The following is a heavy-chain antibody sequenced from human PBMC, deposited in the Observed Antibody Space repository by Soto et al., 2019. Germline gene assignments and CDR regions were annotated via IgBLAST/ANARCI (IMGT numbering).Heavy chain of an antibody. V-gene: IGHV3-73*01. CDR1: GFTVSGSA. Sequence: AGTLRLSCAASGFTVSGSAMHWVRQASGKGVEWVGRIRSKAHSYATAYAASVKGRFTISRDDSKNTAYLQMNSLKTEDTAVYYCTRQDYDFWSGDPYRTSYYYYDGMDVWGQGTTVTVSS. J-gene: IGHJ6*02. D-gene: IGHD3-3*01. CDR3: TRQDYDFWSGDPYRTSYYYYDGMDV. CDR2: IRSKAHSYAT.